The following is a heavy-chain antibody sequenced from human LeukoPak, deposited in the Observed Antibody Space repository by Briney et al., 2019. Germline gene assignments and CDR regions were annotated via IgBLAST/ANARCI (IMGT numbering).Heavy chain of an antibody. V-gene: IGHV4-4*07. D-gene: IGHD2-2*01. CDR3: ARSYCSSTSCPGGFDY. CDR1: GGSISSYY. CDR2: IYTSGST. J-gene: IGHJ4*02. Sequence: PSETLSLTCTVSGGSISSYYWSWIRQPAGKGLEWIGRIYTSGSTNYNPSLKSRVTMSVDTSKNQFSLKLSSVTAADTAVYYCARSYCSSTSCPGGFDYWGQGTLVTVSS.